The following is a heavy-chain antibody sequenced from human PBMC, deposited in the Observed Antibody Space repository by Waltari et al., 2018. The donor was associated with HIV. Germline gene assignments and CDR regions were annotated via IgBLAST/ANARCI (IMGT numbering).Heavy chain of an antibody. CDR2: INHSGST. J-gene: IGHJ4*02. Sequence: QVQLQQWGAGLLKPSETLSLTCAVYGGSFSGYYWSWIRQPPGKGLEWIGEINHSGSTNYNPSLKSRVTISVDTSKNQFSLKLSSVTAADTAVYYCARVSPTATDYWGQGTLVTVSS. CDR1: GGSFSGYY. CDR3: ARVSPTATDY. V-gene: IGHV4-34*01. D-gene: IGHD5-18*01.